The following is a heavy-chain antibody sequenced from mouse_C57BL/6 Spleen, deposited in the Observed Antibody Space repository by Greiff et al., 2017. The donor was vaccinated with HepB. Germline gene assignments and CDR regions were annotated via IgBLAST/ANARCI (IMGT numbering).Heavy chain of an antibody. CDR2: IYPGGGYT. D-gene: IGHD1-1*01. J-gene: IGHJ2*01. V-gene: IGHV1-63*01. Sequence: VQLQQSGAELVRPGSSVKMSCKASGYTFTNYWIGWAKQRPGHGLEWIGDIYPGGGYTNYNEKFKGKATLTADKSSSTAYMQFSSLTSEDSAIYYCARGGGSSYVNYFDYWGQGTTLTVSS. CDR3: ARGGGSSYVNYFDY. CDR1: GYTFTNYW.